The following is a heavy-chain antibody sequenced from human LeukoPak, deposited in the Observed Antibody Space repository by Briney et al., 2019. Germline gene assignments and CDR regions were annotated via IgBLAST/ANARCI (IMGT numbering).Heavy chain of an antibody. J-gene: IGHJ5*02. Sequence: ASVKVSCKASGYTFTGYYMHWVRQAPGQGLEWMGWINPNNGNTNYAQKLQGRVTMTTDTSTSTAYMELRSLRSDDTAVYYCARGAAYCSSTSCYGRWFDPWGQGTLVTVSS. CDR3: ARGAAYCSSTSCYGRWFDP. CDR2: INPNNGNT. CDR1: GYTFTGYY. V-gene: IGHV1-18*04. D-gene: IGHD2-2*01.